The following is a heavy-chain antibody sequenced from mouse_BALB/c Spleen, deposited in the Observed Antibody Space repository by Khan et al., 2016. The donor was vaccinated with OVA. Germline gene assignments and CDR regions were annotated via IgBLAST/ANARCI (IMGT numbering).Heavy chain of an antibody. Sequence: QVQLKESGAELARPGASVKLSCKASGYTFTDYYINWVKQRTGQGLECIGDIYPGNDNPYYTEDFKGKATLTADKSSSTAFMHLSSLTSEDSAVYFCTRSGVGSFAFWGQGTLVTVSA. CDR2: IYPGNDNP. CDR1: GYTFTDYY. J-gene: IGHJ3*01. V-gene: IGHV1-77*01. D-gene: IGHD1-1*01. CDR3: TRSGVGSFAF.